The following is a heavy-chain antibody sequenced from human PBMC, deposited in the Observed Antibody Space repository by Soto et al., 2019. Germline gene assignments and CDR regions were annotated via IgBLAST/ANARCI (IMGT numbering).Heavy chain of an antibody. J-gene: IGHJ3*02. D-gene: IGHD1-7*01. Sequence: KVSCKASGGTFSSYAISWVRQAPGQGLEWMGGIIPIFGTANYAQKFQGRVTITADESTSTAYMELSSLRSEDTAVYYCAHKAELRYHAFDIWGQGTMVTVSS. CDR3: AHKAELRYHAFDI. V-gene: IGHV1-69*01. CDR1: GGTFSSYA. CDR2: IIPIFGTA.